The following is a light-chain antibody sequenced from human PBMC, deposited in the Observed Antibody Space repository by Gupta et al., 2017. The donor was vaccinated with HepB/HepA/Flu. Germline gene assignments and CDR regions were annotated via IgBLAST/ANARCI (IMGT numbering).Light chain of an antibody. V-gene: IGKV2-28*01. J-gene: IGKJ5*01. CDR2: LGS. Sequence: DIVMTQSPLSLPVTPGEPASISCRSSQSLLHSDGYNYLDWFLQKPGQSPQLLIYLGSNRASGVPDRFSVSGSGTDFTLKISRVEAEDVGIYYCMQGLQTPRVTFGQGTRLEIK. CDR3: MQGLQTPRVT. CDR1: QSLLHSDGYNY.